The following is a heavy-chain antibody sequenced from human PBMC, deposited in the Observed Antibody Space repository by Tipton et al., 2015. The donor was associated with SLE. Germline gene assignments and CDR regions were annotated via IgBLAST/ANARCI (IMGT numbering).Heavy chain of an antibody. CDR2: ISAYNGNT. J-gene: IGHJ3*02. V-gene: IGHV1-18*04. D-gene: IGHD3-10*01. CDR1: GYTFTSYG. CDR3: ASKSGYYGSGSHPGAFDI. Sequence: QVQLVQSGAEVKKPGASVKVSCKASGYTFTSYGISWVRQAPGQGLEWMGWISAYNGNTNYAQKLQGRVTMTTDTSTSTAYMELRSLRSDDTAVCYCASKSGYYGSGSHPGAFDIWGQGTMVTVSS.